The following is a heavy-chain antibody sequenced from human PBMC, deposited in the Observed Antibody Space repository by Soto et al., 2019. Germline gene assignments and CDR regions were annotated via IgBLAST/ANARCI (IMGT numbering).Heavy chain of an antibody. Sequence: EVQLVQSGAEVKKPGESLKISCKGSGYSFTSYWIGWVRQMPGKGLEWMGIIYPGDSDTRYSPSFQGQVTISADKSISTAYLQWSSLKASDTAMYYCARTGYSSSWYWGSLKFRTYYFDYWGQGTLVTVSS. CDR2: IYPGDSDT. J-gene: IGHJ4*02. CDR1: GYSFTSYW. D-gene: IGHD6-13*01. CDR3: ARTGYSSSWYWGSLKFRTYYFDY. V-gene: IGHV5-51*01.